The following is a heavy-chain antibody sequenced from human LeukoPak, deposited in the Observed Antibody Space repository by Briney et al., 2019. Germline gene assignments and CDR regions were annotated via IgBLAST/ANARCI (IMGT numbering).Heavy chain of an antibody. CDR1: GFTFSNYA. J-gene: IGHJ4*02. V-gene: IGHV3-23*01. CDR3: AKLRSSGLYTPCDY. Sequence: GGSLRLSCTASGFTFSNYAMSWVRQAPGKGLKWVSSISDSGDTPYYADSVKGLFTISRDNSKNTLYLQMSSLRAEDTAVYYCAKLRSSGLYTPCDYWGQGTLVTVSS. D-gene: IGHD6-19*01. CDR2: ISDSGDTP.